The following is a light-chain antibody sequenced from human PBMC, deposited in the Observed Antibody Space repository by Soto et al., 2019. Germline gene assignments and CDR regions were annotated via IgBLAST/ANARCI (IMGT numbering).Light chain of an antibody. CDR1: SSDVGHYNS. J-gene: IGLJ2*01. CDR3: SSYRISTQVV. V-gene: IGLV2-14*01. Sequence: QSALTQPASVSGSPGQSITISCTGTSSDVGHYNSVSWYQHHPGKAPKLMIYEVINRPSGVSNRFSGSKSGNTASLTISGLLAEDEADYYCSSYRISTQVVFGGGTKVTVL. CDR2: EVI.